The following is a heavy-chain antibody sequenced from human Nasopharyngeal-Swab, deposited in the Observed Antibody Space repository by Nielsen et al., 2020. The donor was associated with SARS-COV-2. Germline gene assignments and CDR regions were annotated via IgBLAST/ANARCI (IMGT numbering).Heavy chain of an antibody. V-gene: IGHV1-46*01. CDR3: ARAGLRRYSSGWYTY. CDR1: GYTFTSYY. CDR2: INPSGGST. Sequence: ASVKVSCKASGYTFTSYYMHWVRQAPGQGLEWMGIINPSGGSTSYAQKFQGRVTMTRNTSISTAYMELSSLRSEDTAVYYCARAGLRRYSSGWYTYWGQGTLVTVSS. J-gene: IGHJ4*02. D-gene: IGHD6-19*01.